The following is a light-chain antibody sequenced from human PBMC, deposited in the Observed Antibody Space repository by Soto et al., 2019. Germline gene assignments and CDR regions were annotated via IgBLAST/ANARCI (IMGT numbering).Light chain of an antibody. CDR1: SSDVDDYNY. Sequence: QSALTQPPSASGSPGQSVTISCTGTSSDVDDYNYVSWYQQHPGKAPKLMIYEVNKRPSGVPDRFSGSKSGNTASLTVSGLQAEDEADYYCSSYAGSSNVFGTGTKLTVL. V-gene: IGLV2-8*01. CDR3: SSYAGSSNV. J-gene: IGLJ1*01. CDR2: EVN.